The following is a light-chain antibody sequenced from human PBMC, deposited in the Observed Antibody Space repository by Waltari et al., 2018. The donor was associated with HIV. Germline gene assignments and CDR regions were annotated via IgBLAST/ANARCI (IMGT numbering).Light chain of an antibody. CDR2: EVS. Sequence: QSALTQPASVSGSPGQSITISCTGTSSDVGGYHLVSWYQQHPGKAPKLMIYEVSKRPSGVSNRFSGSKSGNTASLTISGLQAEDEADYYCCSYAGSSTYVFGTGTKVTVL. CDR1: SSDVGGYHL. J-gene: IGLJ1*01. CDR3: CSYAGSSTYV. V-gene: IGLV2-23*02.